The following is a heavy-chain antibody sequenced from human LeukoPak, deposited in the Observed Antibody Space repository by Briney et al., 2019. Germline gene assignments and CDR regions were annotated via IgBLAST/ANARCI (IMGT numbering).Heavy chain of an antibody. CDR2: MNPNNDNT. CDR1: GYTFTSYD. D-gene: IGHD3-10*01. J-gene: IGHJ4*02. V-gene: IGHV1-8*01. Sequence: ASVKVSCKASGYTFTSYDINWVRQAIGQGLEWMGWMNPNNDNTGYAQKFQGRVIMTGDTSIRTAYMELSSLRSEDTAVYYCARGNYYASGSYPDYWGQGTLVTVSS. CDR3: ARGNYYASGSYPDY.